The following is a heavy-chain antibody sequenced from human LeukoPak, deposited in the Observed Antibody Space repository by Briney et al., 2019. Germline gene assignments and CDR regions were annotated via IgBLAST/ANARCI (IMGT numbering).Heavy chain of an antibody. CDR3: ARDKDGEVLDGYYYHGMDV. Sequence: PGGSLRLSCAASGFTVRSNYMIWVRQAPGKGLEWVSVIYSGGSRYYADSVKGRFTISRDNSKNTLYLQMNSLRAEDTAVYYCARDKDGEVLDGYYYHGMDVWGQGTTVTASS. D-gene: IGHD4-17*01. V-gene: IGHV3-53*01. CDR2: IYSGGSR. CDR1: GFTVRSNY. J-gene: IGHJ6*02.